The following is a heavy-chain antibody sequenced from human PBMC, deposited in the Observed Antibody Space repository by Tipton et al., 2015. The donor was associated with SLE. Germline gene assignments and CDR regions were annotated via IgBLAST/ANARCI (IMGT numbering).Heavy chain of an antibody. CDR3: ARAPPFQH. Sequence: TLSLTCTVSGGSISSYYWSWIRQPPGKGLEWIGEINHSGSTNYNPPLKSRVTISVDTSKNQFSLKLSSVTAADTAVYYCARAPPFQHWGQGSLVTVSS. V-gene: IGHV4-34*01. CDR2: INHSGST. J-gene: IGHJ1*01. CDR1: GGSISSYY.